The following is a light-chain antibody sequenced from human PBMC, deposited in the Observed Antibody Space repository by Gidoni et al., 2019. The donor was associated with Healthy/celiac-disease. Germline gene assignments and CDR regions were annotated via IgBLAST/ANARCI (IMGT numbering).Light chain of an antibody. J-gene: IGKJ1*01. CDR2: GAS. Sequence: EIVMTQSPATLSVSPGERATLSCRASQSVSSNLAWYQQKPGQAPRLLLYGASTRATGIPARFKGSGSGTEFTLTISSLQSEDFAVYYCQQYNNWPQTFGQGTKVEIE. CDR1: QSVSSN. CDR3: QQYNNWPQT. V-gene: IGKV3-15*01.